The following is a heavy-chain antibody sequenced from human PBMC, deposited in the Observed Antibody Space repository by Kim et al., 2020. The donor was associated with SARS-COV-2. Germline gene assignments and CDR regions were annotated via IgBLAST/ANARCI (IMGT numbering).Heavy chain of an antibody. CDR3: ARGAGGRYYYYYYYMDV. D-gene: IGHD3-16*01. CDR1: GFTFSSYW. Sequence: GGSLRLSCAASGFTFSSYWMSWVRQAPGKGLEWVANIKQDGSEKYYVDSVKGRFTISRDNAKNSLYLQMNSLRAEDMAVYYCARGAGGRYYYYYYYMDVWGKGTTVTVSS. V-gene: IGHV3-7*01. CDR2: IKQDGSEK. J-gene: IGHJ6*03.